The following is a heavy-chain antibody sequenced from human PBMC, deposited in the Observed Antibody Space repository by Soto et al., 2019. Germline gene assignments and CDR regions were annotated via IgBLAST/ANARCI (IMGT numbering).Heavy chain of an antibody. CDR3: ARGGMVIIPSATAFDY. CDR1: GGSISPYY. Sequence: PSDTLSLTCTVSGGSISPYYWSWIRQPAGKGLEWIGRIYASGSTNYNPSLKVRVTMSVSTSKNQFSLKLSSMTAADTAVYYCARGGMVIIPSATAFDYWGQGTLVTASS. CDR2: IYASGST. D-gene: IGHD3-3*01. J-gene: IGHJ4*02. V-gene: IGHV4-4*07.